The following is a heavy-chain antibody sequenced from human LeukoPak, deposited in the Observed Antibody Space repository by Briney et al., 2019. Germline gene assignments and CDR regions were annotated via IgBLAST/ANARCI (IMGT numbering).Heavy chain of an antibody. J-gene: IGHJ4*02. V-gene: IGHV3-30*03. Sequence: GGSLRLSCAASGFTFSSYGMHWVRQAPGKGLEWVAVISSDGSNKYYADSVKGRFTISRDNSKNTLYLQMNSLRTEDTAVYYCARDGVAVAGKGVFDYWGQGTLVTVSS. D-gene: IGHD6-19*01. CDR3: ARDGVAVAGKGVFDY. CDR2: ISSDGSNK. CDR1: GFTFSSYG.